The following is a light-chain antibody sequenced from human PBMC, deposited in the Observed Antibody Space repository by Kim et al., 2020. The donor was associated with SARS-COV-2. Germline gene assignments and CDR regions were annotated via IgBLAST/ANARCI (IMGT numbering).Light chain of an antibody. Sequence: DIVVTQSPDSLALSLGERATINCKSSQSVLYTSTNKNYLAWYQQKPGQPPKLLIYWASTRESGVPDRFSGSGSGTDFTLTISSLQAEDVAVYYCQQYYNTPMFTFGQGTKLEI. CDR1: QSVLYTSTNKNY. CDR2: WAS. J-gene: IGKJ2*01. V-gene: IGKV4-1*01. CDR3: QQYYNTPMFT.